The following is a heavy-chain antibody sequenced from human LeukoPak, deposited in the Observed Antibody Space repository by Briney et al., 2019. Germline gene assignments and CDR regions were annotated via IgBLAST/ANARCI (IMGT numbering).Heavy chain of an antibody. Sequence: QPGRSLRLSCAASGFTFNNYGMHWVRQAPGKGLEWVAFIRYDGSNKYYADSVGGRFTISRDNSKNTLYLQMSSLRAEDTAVYYCAKGFWNWFDPWGQGTLVTVSS. CDR1: GFTFNNYG. D-gene: IGHD3-3*01. V-gene: IGHV3-30*02. CDR3: AKGFWNWFDP. J-gene: IGHJ5*02. CDR2: IRYDGSNK.